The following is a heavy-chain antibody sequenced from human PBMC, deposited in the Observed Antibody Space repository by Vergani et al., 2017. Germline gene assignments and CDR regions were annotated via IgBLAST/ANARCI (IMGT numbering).Heavy chain of an antibody. V-gene: IGHV4-61*02. J-gene: IGHJ6*02. CDR2: IYTSGST. CDR1: GGSISSGSYY. Sequence: QLQLQESGPGLVKPSETLSLTCTVSGGSISSGSYYWSWIRQPAGKGLEWIGRIYTSGSTNYNPSLKSRVTISVDTSKNQFSLKLSSVTAADTAVYYCARDLKGYYYYGMDVWGQGTTVTVSS. CDR3: ARDLKGYYYYGMDV.